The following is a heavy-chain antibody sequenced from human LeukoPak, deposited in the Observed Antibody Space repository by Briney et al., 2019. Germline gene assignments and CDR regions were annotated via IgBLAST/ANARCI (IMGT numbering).Heavy chain of an antibody. Sequence: SETLSLTCTVSGGSISSSRYYGGWVRQPPGKGLKWIGSLYYSGSTYYNPSLKSRVTISADTSKNQFSLKLSSVTAADTAVYYCESGPNLDAFAFWGQGTMLTVSS. V-gene: IGHV4-39*01. CDR3: ESGPNLDAFAF. CDR2: LYYSGST. J-gene: IGHJ3*01. CDR1: GGSISSSRYY.